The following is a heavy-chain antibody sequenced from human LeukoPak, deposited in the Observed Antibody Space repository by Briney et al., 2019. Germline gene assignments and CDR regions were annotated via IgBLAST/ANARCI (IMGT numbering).Heavy chain of an antibody. J-gene: IGHJ4*02. D-gene: IGHD1-26*01. CDR2: IDSSGTYI. V-gene: IGHV3-21*01. CDR1: GFVFTTYS. CDR3: ARGLVGGTTSDFDY. Sequence: GGSLRLSCAASGFVFTTYSMNWVRQAPGKGLEWVSSIDSSGTYIYYADSVKGRLTISRGNAKNSLYLQMNSLKAEDAAVYYCARGLVGGTTSDFDYWGQGALVTVSS.